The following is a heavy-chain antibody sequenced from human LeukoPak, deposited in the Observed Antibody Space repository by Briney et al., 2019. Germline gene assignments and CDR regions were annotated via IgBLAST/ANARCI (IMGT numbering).Heavy chain of an antibody. V-gene: IGHV3-7*01. CDR1: GFNFGTYW. CDR2: IKQDGSEK. D-gene: IGHD1-1*01. J-gene: IGHJ4*02. Sequence: GGSLRLSCAASGFNFGTYWMSWVRQAPGTGLEWVANIKQDGSEKNYVDSVKGRFTISRDNAKNSLYLQMNSLRAEDTAVYYCARDRRLETDYFDYWGQGTLVTVSS. CDR3: ARDRRLETDYFDY.